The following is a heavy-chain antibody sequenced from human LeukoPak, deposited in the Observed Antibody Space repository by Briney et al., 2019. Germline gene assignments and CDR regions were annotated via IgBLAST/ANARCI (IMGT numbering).Heavy chain of an antibody. CDR2: IRYDGSNK. CDR3: ATVYGSGSHCDY. J-gene: IGHJ4*02. V-gene: IGHV3-30*02. Sequence: GGSLRLSCAASGFTFSSYGMHWVRQAPGKGLEWVAFIRYDGSNKYYADSVKGRFTISRDNSKNTLYLQMNSLRAEDTAVYYCATVYGSGSHCDYWGQGTLVTVSS. CDR1: GFTFSSYG. D-gene: IGHD3-10*01.